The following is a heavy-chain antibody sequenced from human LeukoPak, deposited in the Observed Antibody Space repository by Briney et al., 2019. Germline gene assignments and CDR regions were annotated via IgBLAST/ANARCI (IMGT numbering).Heavy chain of an antibody. CDR2: INHSGST. CDR1: GGSFSGYY. J-gene: IGHJ5*02. CDR3: AREVWFGELLEGWFDP. Sequence: PSETLSLTCAVYGGSFSGYYWSWIRQPPGKGLEWIGEINHSGSTNYNPSLKSRVTISVDTSKNQFSLKLLSVTAADTAVYYCAREVWFGELLEGWFDPWGQGTLVTVSS. D-gene: IGHD3-10*01. V-gene: IGHV4-34*01.